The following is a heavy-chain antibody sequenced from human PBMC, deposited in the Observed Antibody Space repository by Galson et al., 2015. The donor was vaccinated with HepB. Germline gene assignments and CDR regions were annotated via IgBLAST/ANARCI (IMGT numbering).Heavy chain of an antibody. CDR3: AREWLVRLPYFDY. D-gene: IGHD6-19*01. CDR2: ISYDGSNK. V-gene: IGHV3-30-3*01. J-gene: IGHJ4*02. Sequence: SLRLSCAASGFTFSSYAMHWVRQAPGQGLEWVAVISYDGSNKYYADSVKGRFTISRDNSKNTLYLQMNSLRAEDTAVYYCAREWLVRLPYFDYWGQGTLVTVSS. CDR1: GFTFSSYA.